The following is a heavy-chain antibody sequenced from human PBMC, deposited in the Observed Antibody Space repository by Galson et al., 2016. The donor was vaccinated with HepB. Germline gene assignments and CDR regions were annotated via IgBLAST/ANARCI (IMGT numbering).Heavy chain of an antibody. V-gene: IGHV3-30*03. CDR3: ARGLRWYWCLDL. CDR2: ISTDESNK. Sequence: SLRLSCAASGFIFSTYGMHWVRQAPGKGLEWVALISTDESNKYYGDSMKGRFTISRDNSKNTLYLHMNSLRADDTAVYYCARGLRWYWCLDLWGRGTLVTVSS. CDR1: GFIFSTYG. J-gene: IGHJ2*01. D-gene: IGHD4-23*01.